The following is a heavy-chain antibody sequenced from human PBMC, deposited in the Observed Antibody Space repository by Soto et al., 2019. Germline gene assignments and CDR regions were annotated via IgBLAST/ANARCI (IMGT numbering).Heavy chain of an antibody. J-gene: IGHJ5*02. CDR1: GFTFSTYE. Sequence: EVQLVESGGGLIQPGGSLRLSCIASGFTFSTYEMNWVRQAPGKGLEWVSYISSSGGTIYYADSVKGRFTISRDNAKNSLYLQMNSLRAEDTAVYYVARVGVGSGLSPWGQGTLVSVSS. V-gene: IGHV3-48*03. CDR2: ISSSGGTI. D-gene: IGHD3-10*01. CDR3: ARVGVGSGLSP.